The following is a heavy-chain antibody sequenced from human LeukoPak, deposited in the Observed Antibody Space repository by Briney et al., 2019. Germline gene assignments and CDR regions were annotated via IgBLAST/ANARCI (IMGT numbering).Heavy chain of an antibody. J-gene: IGHJ4*02. D-gene: IGHD2-21*01. CDR3: AKRGLWLPIKRGPPDLDY. Sequence: GGSLRLSCAASGFTFSSDAMSWVRQAPGKGLEWVSAISGSGGSTYYADSVKGRFTISRDNSKNTLYLQMNSLRAEDTAVYYCAKRGLWLPIKRGPPDLDYWGQGTLVTVSS. CDR2: ISGSGGST. CDR1: GFTFSSDA. V-gene: IGHV3-23*01.